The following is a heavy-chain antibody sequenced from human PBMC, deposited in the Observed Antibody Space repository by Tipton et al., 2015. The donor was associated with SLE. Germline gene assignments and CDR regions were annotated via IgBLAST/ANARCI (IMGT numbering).Heavy chain of an antibody. D-gene: IGHD2-2*01. V-gene: IGHV3-43D*03. J-gene: IGHJ4*02. CDR1: GFTFDDYA. CDR2: ISWDGVST. CDR3: ARTESSTLGYYIDY. Sequence: SLRLSCAASGFTFDDYAMHWVRQTPGKGLEWVSLISWDGVSTYYADSVKGRFTISRDNSKNSLYLQMNSLRAEDTALYYCARTESSTLGYYIDYWGQGTLVTVSS.